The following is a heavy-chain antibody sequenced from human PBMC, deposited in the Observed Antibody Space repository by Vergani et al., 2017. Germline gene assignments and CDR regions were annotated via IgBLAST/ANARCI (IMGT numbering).Heavy chain of an antibody. CDR2: IYYSGST. CDR3: ARDSRPGPRITIFGVVNGADV. CDR1: GYSISSGYY. Sequence: QVQLQESGPGLVKPSETLSLTCAVSGYSISSGYYWGWIRQPPGKGLEWIGYIYYSGSTYYNPSLKSRVTISVDTSKNQFSLKLSSVTAADTAVYYCARDSRPGPRITIFGVVNGADVWGKGTTVTVSS. V-gene: IGHV4-38-2*02. D-gene: IGHD3-3*01. J-gene: IGHJ6*04.